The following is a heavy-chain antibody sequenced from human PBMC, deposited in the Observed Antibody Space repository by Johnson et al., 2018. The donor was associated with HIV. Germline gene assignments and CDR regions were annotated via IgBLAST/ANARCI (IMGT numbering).Heavy chain of an antibody. V-gene: IGHV3-9*01. CDR1: GFSFEEYA. D-gene: IGHD6-25*01. J-gene: IGHJ3*02. Sequence: VQLVESGGGVVQPGGSLRLSCAASGFSFEEYAMHWVRQVPGKVLEWVSGVSWNSGSIAYADSVKGRFTISRDNAKNSLYLQMNSLRAEDTAVYYCARDFIAPELGDAFDIGGQGTMVTVSS. CDR3: ARDFIAPELGDAFDI. CDR2: VSWNSGSI.